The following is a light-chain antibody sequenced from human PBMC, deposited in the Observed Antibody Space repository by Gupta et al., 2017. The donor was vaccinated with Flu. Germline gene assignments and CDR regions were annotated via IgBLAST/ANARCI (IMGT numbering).Light chain of an antibody. CDR1: SSNIGAPYD. V-gene: IGLV1-40*01. CDR3: QSYDSSLSGSV. J-gene: IGLJ1*01. Sequence: SSNIGAPYDVHWYQQLPGTAPKLLIFGDNIRPSGVPDRFSDSKSGTSAFLAITGLQAEDEAVYYCQSYDSSLSGSVFGTGTKVTVL. CDR2: GDN.